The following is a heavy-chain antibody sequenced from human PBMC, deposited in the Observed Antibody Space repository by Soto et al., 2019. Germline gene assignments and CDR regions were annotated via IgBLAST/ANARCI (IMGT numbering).Heavy chain of an antibody. V-gene: IGHV4-30-2*01. CDR1: GGSISSGGYS. Sequence: SETLSLTCAVSGGSISSGGYSWSWIRQPPGKGLEWIGYIYHSGSTYYNPSLKSRVTISVDGSKNQFSLKLSSVTAADTAVYYCARVHGPWGQGTLVPVSS. CDR2: IYHSGST. CDR3: ARVHGP. J-gene: IGHJ5*02.